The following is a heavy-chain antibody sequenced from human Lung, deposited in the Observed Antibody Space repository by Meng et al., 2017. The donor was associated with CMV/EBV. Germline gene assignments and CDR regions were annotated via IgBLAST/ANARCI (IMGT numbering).Heavy chain of an antibody. J-gene: IGHJ6*02. CDR3: ARTRIEVEPDGRKIKYYNYGMDV. V-gene: IGHV1-8*01. D-gene: IGHD2-2*01. CDR1: GYTFNTDD. Sequence: AXVXVSXXASGYTFNTDDINWVRQATGQGLEWMGLMNPNSGNTGYAQKFQGRVTLTRVTSISTAYMELSSLTSDDTAVYYCARTRIEVEPDGRKIKYYNYGMDVWGQGXTVTVSS. CDR2: MNPNSGNT.